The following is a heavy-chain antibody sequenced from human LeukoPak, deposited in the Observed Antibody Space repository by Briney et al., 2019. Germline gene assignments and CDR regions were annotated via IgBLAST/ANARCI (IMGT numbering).Heavy chain of an antibody. Sequence: SETLSLTCTVSGGSISSYYWSWIRQPAGKGLEWIGRIYTSGSTNYNPSLKSRVTMSVDTSKNQFSLKLSSVTAADTAVYYCARASHLTGYYTSYYYYYMDVWGKGTTVTVSS. J-gene: IGHJ6*03. CDR3: ARASHLTGYYTSYYYYYMDV. CDR2: IYTSGST. D-gene: IGHD3-9*01. CDR1: GGSISSYY. V-gene: IGHV4-4*07.